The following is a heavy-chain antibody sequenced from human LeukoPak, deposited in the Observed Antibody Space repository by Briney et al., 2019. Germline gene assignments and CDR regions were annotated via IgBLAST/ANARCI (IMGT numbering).Heavy chain of an antibody. CDR2: INHSGST. CDR3: ARGASTQRRFLEWLLPIGWFDP. D-gene: IGHD3-3*01. Sequence: PSETLSLTCAVYGGSFSGYYWSWIRQPPGKGLEWIGEINHSGSTNYNPSLKSRVTISVDTSKNQFSLKLSSVTAADTAVYYCARGASTQRRFLEWLLPIGWFDPWGQGTLVTVSS. V-gene: IGHV4-34*01. CDR1: GGSFSGYY. J-gene: IGHJ5*02.